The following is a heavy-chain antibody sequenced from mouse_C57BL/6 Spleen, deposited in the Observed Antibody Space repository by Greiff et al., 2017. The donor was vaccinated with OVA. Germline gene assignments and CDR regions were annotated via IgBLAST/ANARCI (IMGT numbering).Heavy chain of an antibody. J-gene: IGHJ1*03. CDR3: ANDYYYGSSYWYFDV. D-gene: IGHD1-1*01. CDR2: ISSGSSTI. Sequence: EVKVEESGGGLVKPGGSLKLSCAASGFTFSDYGMHWVRQAPEKGLEWVAYISSGSSTIYYADTVKGRFTISRDNAKNTLFLQMTSLRSEDTAMYYCANDYYYGSSYWYFDVWGTGTTVTVSS. V-gene: IGHV5-17*01. CDR1: GFTFSDYG.